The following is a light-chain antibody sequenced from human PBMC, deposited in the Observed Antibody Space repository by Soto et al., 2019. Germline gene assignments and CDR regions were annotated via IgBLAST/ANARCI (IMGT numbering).Light chain of an antibody. CDR3: QKYNRAPLT. V-gene: IGKV1-39*01. CDR2: AAS. Sequence: DIQMTQSPSSLSASVGDRVTITCRASQSISSYLNWYQQKPGKAPKLLSYAASSLQSGVPSRFSGSGSGTAFSLTISSLQPEDFATYYCQKYNRAPLTFGPGTKVDIK. J-gene: IGKJ3*01. CDR1: QSISSY.